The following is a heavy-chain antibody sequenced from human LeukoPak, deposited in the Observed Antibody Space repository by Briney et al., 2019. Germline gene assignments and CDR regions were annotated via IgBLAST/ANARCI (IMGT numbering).Heavy chain of an antibody. D-gene: IGHD3-10*01. CDR3: AKDLDYYGSRDWFDP. CDR1: GFTFSAYT. V-gene: IGHV3-23*01. CDR2: ISGSGGST. J-gene: IGHJ5*02. Sequence: GGSLRLSCAASGFTFSAYTMNWVRQAPGKGLEWVSAISGSGGSTYYADSVKGRFTISRDNSKNTLYLQMNSLRAEDTAVYYCAKDLDYYGSRDWFDPWGQGTLVTVSS.